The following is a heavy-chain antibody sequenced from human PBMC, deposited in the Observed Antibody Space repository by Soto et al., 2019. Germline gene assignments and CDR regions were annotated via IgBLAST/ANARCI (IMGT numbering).Heavy chain of an antibody. CDR1: GGSISSSSYY. Sequence: PSETLSLTCTVSGGSISSSSYYWGWIRQPPGKGLEWIGSIYYSGSTYYNTSLKSRVTISVDTSKNQFSLKLSSVTAADTALYYCARHYEWLVDHFDYWGQGTLVTVSS. V-gene: IGHV4-39*01. CDR2: IYYSGST. CDR3: ARHYEWLVDHFDY. J-gene: IGHJ4*02. D-gene: IGHD6-19*01.